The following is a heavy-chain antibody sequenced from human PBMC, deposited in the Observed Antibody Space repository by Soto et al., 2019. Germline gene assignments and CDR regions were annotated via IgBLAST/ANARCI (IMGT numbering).Heavy chain of an antibody. D-gene: IGHD2-2*01. V-gene: IGHV3-43D*03. CDR1: GFTFDDYA. Sequence: GGSLRLSCAASGFTFDDYAMHWVRQAPGKGLEWVSLISWDGGSTYYADSVKGRFTISRDNSKNSVYLQMNSLRAEDTALYYCAKAVYPWRGYDYDYGMDVWGQGTTVTVSS. CDR3: AKAVYPWRGYDYDYGMDV. J-gene: IGHJ6*02. CDR2: ISWDGGST.